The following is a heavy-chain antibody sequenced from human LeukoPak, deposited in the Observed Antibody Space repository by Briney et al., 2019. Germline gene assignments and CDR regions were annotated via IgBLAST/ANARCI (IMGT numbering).Heavy chain of an antibody. J-gene: IGHJ4*02. V-gene: IGHV3-7*01. Sequence: GRSLRLSCAASGFTFSSYGMHWVRQAPGKGLEWVANIKEDGSENYYVDSVRGRFIISRDNAKNSLYLQMNSLRAEDTALYYCARDLEYWGQGILVTVSS. CDR3: ARDLEY. CDR1: GFTFSSYG. CDR2: IKEDGSEN.